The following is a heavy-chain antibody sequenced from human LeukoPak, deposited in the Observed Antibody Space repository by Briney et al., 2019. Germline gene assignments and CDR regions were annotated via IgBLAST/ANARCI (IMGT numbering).Heavy chain of an antibody. Sequence: GGSLRLSCAASGFTFSSYSMNWVRQAPGEGLEWVATIKKDGSESYYVDSLKGRFTISKDNAKSSLYLQMNSLRADDTAVYYCARVRPGLALDYWGQGILVTVSS. V-gene: IGHV3-7*01. CDR2: IKKDGSES. CDR3: ARVRPGLALDY. CDR1: GFTFSSYS. J-gene: IGHJ4*02. D-gene: IGHD3-22*01.